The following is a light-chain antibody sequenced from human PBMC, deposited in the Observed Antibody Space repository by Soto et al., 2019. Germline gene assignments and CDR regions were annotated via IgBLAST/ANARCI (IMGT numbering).Light chain of an antibody. V-gene: IGLV2-14*01. J-gene: IGLJ1*01. CDR3: ISYTTSVTYV. CDR2: GVS. Sequence: QSVLTQPASVSGSPGQSITISCTGTSSDVGGYNYVSWYQQHPGKAPKLMISGVSNRPSGVSNRFSGSKSGNTASLTISGLQTEDEADYYCISYTTSVTYVFGTWTKVTVL. CDR1: SSDVGGYNY.